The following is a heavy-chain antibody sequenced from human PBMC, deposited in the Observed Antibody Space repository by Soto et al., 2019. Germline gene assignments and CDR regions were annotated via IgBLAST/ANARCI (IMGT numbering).Heavy chain of an antibody. Sequence: GGSLRLSCVASGFTFNSYWMSWVRQAPGKGLEWVANIKQDGSEKNYVDSVKGRFTISRDNTKDSLYLQLNNLKVEDTAIYYCARGQQLGSWGQGTLVTVSS. CDR1: GFTFNSYW. CDR3: ARGQQLGS. CDR2: IKQDGSEK. J-gene: IGHJ5*02. V-gene: IGHV3-7*01. D-gene: IGHD6-13*01.